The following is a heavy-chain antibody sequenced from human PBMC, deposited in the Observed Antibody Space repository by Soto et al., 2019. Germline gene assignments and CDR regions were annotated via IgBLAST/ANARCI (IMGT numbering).Heavy chain of an antibody. CDR3: ARGRYGEY. V-gene: IGHV1-18*01. CDR2: ISAHNGNT. D-gene: IGHD3-10*01. CDR1: GYIFTTYG. Sequence: QVHLVQSGAEVKKPGASVKVSCKGSGYIFTTYGITWVRQAPGQGLEWMGWISAHNGNTNYAQKLQGRVTVTRDTSTSTAYMELRNLRSDDKAVYYCARGRYGEYWGQGALVTVSS. J-gene: IGHJ4*02.